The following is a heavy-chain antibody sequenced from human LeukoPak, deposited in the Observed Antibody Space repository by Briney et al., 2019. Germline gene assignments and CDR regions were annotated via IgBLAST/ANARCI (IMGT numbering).Heavy chain of an antibody. CDR3: ARDPRGNFDWLLFSDY. V-gene: IGHV4-34*01. CDR1: GGSFSGYY. D-gene: IGHD3-9*01. J-gene: IGHJ4*02. CDR2: MNHSGSA. Sequence: SETLSLTCAVYGGSFSGYYWTWIRQPPGKGLEWIGEMNHSGSANYNPSLKSRVTISVDTSKNQCSLRLSSVTAADTAVYYCARDPRGNFDWLLFSDYWGQGTLVTVSS.